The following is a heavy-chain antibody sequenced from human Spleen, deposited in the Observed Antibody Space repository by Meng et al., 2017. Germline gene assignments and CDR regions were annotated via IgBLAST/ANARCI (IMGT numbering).Heavy chain of an antibody. CDR1: GFTFSSYA. J-gene: IGHJ4*02. CDR2: INSDGSST. V-gene: IGHV3-74*01. Sequence: GGSLRPSCAAPGFTFSSYAMSWVRQAPGKGLVWVSRINSDGSSTSYADSVKGRFTISRDNAKNTLYLQMNSLRAEDTAVYYCARSPRLHFDYWGQGTLVTVSS. CDR3: ARSPRLHFDY.